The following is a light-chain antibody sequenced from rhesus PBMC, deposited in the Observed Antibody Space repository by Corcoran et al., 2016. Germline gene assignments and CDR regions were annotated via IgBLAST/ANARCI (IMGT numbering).Light chain of an antibody. V-gene: IGKV1-32*02. CDR1: QGISSN. CDR3: QQGNSNPYS. CDR2: NAN. J-gene: IGKJ2*01. Sequence: DIQMSQSPSSLSASVGDRVTITYRASQGISSNLNWYQQKPGKAPKLLIYNANSLARGVPSRFSGSGSGTDFTLTSSSLQHEDFATYYCQQGNSNPYSFGQGTKVEIK.